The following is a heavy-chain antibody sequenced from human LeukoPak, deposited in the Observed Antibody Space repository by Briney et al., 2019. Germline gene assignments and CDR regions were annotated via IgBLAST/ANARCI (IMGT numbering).Heavy chain of an antibody. Sequence: GESLKISCKGSGYSFSSYWIAWVRQMPGKGLEWMGIIYPRDSRTTYSPSFQGQVTISVDKSTSTAYLQWSSLKASDTAMYYCARHLNSITSCPNYWGPGTLVIVSS. D-gene: IGHD2-2*01. CDR3: ARHLNSITSCPNY. CDR2: IYPRDSRT. CDR1: GYSFSSYW. J-gene: IGHJ4*02. V-gene: IGHV5-51*01.